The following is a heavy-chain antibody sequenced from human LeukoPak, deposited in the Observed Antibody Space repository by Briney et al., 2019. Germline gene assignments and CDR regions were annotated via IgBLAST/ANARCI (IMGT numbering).Heavy chain of an antibody. V-gene: IGHV4-61*02. CDR3: ARNSCPNGSCYENRGYFDY. CDR2: IYTSGST. Sequence: KPSQTLSLTCTVSGGSIRSATYYWSWIRQPAGKGLQWIGRIYTSGSTNYNPSLKSRVTISVDTSKNQFSLKLSSVTAADTAVYYCARNSCPNGSCYENRGYFDYWGQGTLVTVSS. D-gene: IGHD2-15*01. J-gene: IGHJ4*02. CDR1: GGSIRSATYY.